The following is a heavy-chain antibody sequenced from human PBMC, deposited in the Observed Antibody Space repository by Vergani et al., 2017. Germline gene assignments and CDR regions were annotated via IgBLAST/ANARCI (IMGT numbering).Heavy chain of an antibody. J-gene: IGHJ4*02. CDR2: ISSSSSYI. D-gene: IGHD4-17*01. CDR1: GFTFSTYS. V-gene: IGHV3-21*01. Sequence: EVQLVESGGGLVKPGGSLRLSCAASGFTFSTYSMNWVRQAPGKGLEWVSSISSSSSYIYYADSVKGRFTISRDNAKNSLYLQMTSLRAEDTAVYYCARDPDADGDYASDYWGQGTLVTVSS. CDR3: ARDPDADGDYASDY.